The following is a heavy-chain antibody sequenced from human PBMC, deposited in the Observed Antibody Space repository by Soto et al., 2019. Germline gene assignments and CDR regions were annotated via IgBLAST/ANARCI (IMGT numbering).Heavy chain of an antibody. CDR1: GFTFSSYW. D-gene: IGHD3-3*01. Sequence: GESLKISCAASGFTFSSYWMSWVRQAPGKGLEWVANIKQDGSEKYYVDSVKGRFTISRDNAKNSLYLQMNSLRAEDTAVYYCARGADYDFWSGNAFDIWGQGTMVTVSS. J-gene: IGHJ3*02. V-gene: IGHV3-7*01. CDR2: IKQDGSEK. CDR3: ARGADYDFWSGNAFDI.